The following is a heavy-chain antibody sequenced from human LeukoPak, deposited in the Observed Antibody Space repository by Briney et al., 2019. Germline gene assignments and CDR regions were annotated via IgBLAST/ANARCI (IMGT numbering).Heavy chain of an antibody. CDR1: GYTFAGYY. D-gene: IGHD3-10*01. J-gene: IGHJ4*02. CDR3: ARVLSPYGSGSYSPFDY. CDR2: INPNSGGT. V-gene: IGHV1-2*02. Sequence: GASVMVSCKASGYTFAGYYMHWVRQAPGQGLEWMGWINPNSGGTNYAQKFQGRVTMTRDTSISTAYMELSRLRSDDTAVYYCARVLSPYGSGSYSPFDYWGQGTLVTVSS.